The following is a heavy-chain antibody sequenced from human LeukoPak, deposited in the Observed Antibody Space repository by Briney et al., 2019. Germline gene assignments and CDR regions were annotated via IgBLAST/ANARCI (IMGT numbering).Heavy chain of an antibody. CDR2: MNPNSGNT. CDR1: GGTFSSYA. Sequence: ASVKVSCKASGGTFSSYAISWVRQATGQGLEWMGWMNPNSGNTGYAQKFQGRVTMTRNTSISTAYMELSSLRSEDTAVYYCARGRSLYDSSGYYYFDYWGQGTLVTVSS. D-gene: IGHD3-22*01. CDR3: ARGRSLYDSSGYYYFDY. J-gene: IGHJ4*02. V-gene: IGHV1-8*02.